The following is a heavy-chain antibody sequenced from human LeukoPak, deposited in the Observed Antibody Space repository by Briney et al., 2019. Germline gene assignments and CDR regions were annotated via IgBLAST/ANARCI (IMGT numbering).Heavy chain of an antibody. Sequence: SVKVSCKASGGTFSSYAISWVRQAPGQGFEWMGGFIPIFGTANYAQNFQGRVMITVDESTSTAYMELSSLRSEDTAVYYCARSPPGLIYMDVWGKGTTVSVSS. V-gene: IGHV1-69*01. CDR1: GGTFSSYA. J-gene: IGHJ6*03. CDR2: FIPIFGTA. D-gene: IGHD2-8*01. CDR3: ARSPPGLIYMDV.